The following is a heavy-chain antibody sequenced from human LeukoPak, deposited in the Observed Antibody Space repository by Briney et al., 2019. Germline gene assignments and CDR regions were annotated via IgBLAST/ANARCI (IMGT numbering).Heavy chain of an antibody. D-gene: IGHD2-15*01. Sequence: GGSLRLSRAASRFTFSSYAMSWVRPAPGKGVEWVSGISGSGGSTYYADSVKGRFTISRDNSKNTLYRQMNSLRAEDTAVYYCAKDDCSGGSCYYFDYWGQGTLVTVSS. J-gene: IGHJ4*02. CDR1: RFTFSSYA. CDR2: ISGSGGST. CDR3: AKDDCSGGSCYYFDY. V-gene: IGHV3-23*01.